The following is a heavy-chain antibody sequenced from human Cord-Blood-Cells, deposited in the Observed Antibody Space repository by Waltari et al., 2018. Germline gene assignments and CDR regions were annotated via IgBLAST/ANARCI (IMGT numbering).Heavy chain of an antibody. V-gene: IGHV3-30*03. CDR2: ISYDGSNK. Sequence: QVQLVESGGGVVQHGRSLRLSCAASGFTFSSYGLHWVRQAPGKGLEWVAVISYDGSNKYYADSVKGRFTISRDNSKNTLYLQMNSLRAEDTAVYYCARDRAFDIWGQGTMVTVSS. J-gene: IGHJ3*02. CDR3: ARDRAFDI. CDR1: GFTFSSYG.